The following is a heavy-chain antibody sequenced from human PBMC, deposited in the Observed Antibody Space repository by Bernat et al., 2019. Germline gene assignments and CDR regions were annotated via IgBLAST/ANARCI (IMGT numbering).Heavy chain of an antibody. J-gene: IGHJ3*02. CDR2: INWNGGST. CDR1: GFTFDDYC. Sequence: EVQLVESGGGVVRPGGSLRLSCSASGFTFDDYCISWVRQAPGKGLEWGSGINWNGGSTGYADSVKGRFTISRDNAKNSLYMQMNSLRAEDTALYSCARDGYYDFWSGYPKGGDAFDIWGQGTMVTVSS. D-gene: IGHD3-3*01. CDR3: ARDGYYDFWSGYPKGGDAFDI. V-gene: IGHV3-20*04.